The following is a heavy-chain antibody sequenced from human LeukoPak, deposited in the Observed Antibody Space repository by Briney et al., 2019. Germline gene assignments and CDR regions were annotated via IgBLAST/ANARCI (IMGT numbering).Heavy chain of an antibody. CDR3: ARGHLLLEP. CDR2: INHSGST. Sequence: SETLSLTCAVYGGSFRGYYWSWIRQPPGKGLEWIGEINHSGSTNYNPSLKSRVTISVDTSKNQFSLKLSSVTAADTAVYYCARGHLLLEPWGQGTLVTVSS. D-gene: IGHD3-3*01. CDR1: GGSFRGYY. V-gene: IGHV4-34*01. J-gene: IGHJ5*02.